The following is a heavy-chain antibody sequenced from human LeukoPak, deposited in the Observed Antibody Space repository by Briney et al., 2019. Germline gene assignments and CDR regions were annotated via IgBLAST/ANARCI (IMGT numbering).Heavy chain of an antibody. D-gene: IGHD6-19*01. J-gene: IGHJ4*02. Sequence: GGSLRLSCAASGFTLSSYWMSWVRQAPGKGLEWVSVIYDSGTTYYADSVKGRFLIFRDTSKNTVDLQMNSLRVEDTAVYYCAGRRSSGWYAYWGQGTLVTVSS. CDR3: AGRRSSGWYAY. CDR1: GFTLSSYW. CDR2: IYDSGTT. V-gene: IGHV3-53*01.